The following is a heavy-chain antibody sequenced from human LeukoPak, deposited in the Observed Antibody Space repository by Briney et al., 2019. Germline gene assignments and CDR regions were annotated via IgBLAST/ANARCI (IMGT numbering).Heavy chain of an antibody. CDR2: MNPNSGAT. Sequence: ASVKVSCKASGYTFRGYYIHWVRQAPGQGLEWMGWMNPNSGATNNAQKFQGRVTLSRDTSISTAYMELRKLRSDDTAVYYCARSGITTIPNFDYWGQGTLVTVSS. CDR1: GYTFRGYY. J-gene: IGHJ4*02. CDR3: ARSGITTIPNFDY. V-gene: IGHV1-2*02. D-gene: IGHD1/OR15-1a*01.